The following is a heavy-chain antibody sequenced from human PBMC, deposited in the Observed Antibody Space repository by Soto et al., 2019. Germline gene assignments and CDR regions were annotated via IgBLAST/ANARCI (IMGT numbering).Heavy chain of an antibody. D-gene: IGHD2-2*01. J-gene: IGHJ5*02. CDR2: MNPNRTNT. Sequence: QVQLMQSGAEVKKPGASVKVSCKASGYTFTTYDINWVRQAPGQGLEWMGWMNPNRTNTGYAEKFQGRVTMTRDTSISKAYMELGSLRYDDTAVYYCVRGGFLSHDHVIIAPATLGFDPWGQGTLVTVSS. CDR1: GYTFTTYD. V-gene: IGHV1-8*01. CDR3: VRGGFLSHDHVIIAPATLGFDP.